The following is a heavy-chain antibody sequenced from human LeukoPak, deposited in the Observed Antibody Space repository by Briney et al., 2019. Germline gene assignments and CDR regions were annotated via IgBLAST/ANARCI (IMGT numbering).Heavy chain of an antibody. CDR3: ARDKRGYYYGSGLNWLDP. Sequence: SQTLSLTCAISGDSVSSNSAAWNWIRQSPSRGLEWLGRTYYRSKWYNDYAVSVKSRITINPDTSKNQFSLQLNSVTPEDTAVYYCARDKRGYYYGSGLNWLDPWGQGTLVTASS. J-gene: IGHJ5*02. V-gene: IGHV6-1*01. D-gene: IGHD3-10*01. CDR1: GDSVSSNSAA. CDR2: TYYRSKWYN.